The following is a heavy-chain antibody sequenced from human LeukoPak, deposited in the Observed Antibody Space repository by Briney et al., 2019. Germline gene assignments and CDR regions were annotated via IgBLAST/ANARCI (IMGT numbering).Heavy chain of an antibody. CDR3: ARDFKGSGWYYDAFDI. CDR1: GGSISSYY. V-gene: IGHV4-4*07. CDR2: IYTSGST. D-gene: IGHD6-19*01. J-gene: IGHJ3*02. Sequence: ASETLSLTCTVSGGSISSYYWSWIRQPAGKGLEWIGRIYTSGSTNYNPSLKSRVTMSVDTSKNQFSLKLSSVTAADSAVYYCARDFKGSGWYYDAFDIWGQGTMVTVSS.